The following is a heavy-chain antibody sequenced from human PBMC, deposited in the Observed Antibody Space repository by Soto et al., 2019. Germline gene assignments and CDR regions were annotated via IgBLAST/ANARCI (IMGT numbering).Heavy chain of an antibody. CDR1: GYTFTTYG. J-gene: IGHJ4*02. CDR3: ARTPRAQMIVLEAATRFDY. D-gene: IGHD2-15*01. Sequence: GASVKVSCKASGYTFTTYGFNWVRQAPGQGLEWMGWISPYNGDTNYAQNFQGRVTLTTDTSTSTAYMEPRSLTSDDTAIYYCARTPRAQMIVLEAATRFDYWGQGTLVTVPS. CDR2: ISPYNGDT. V-gene: IGHV1-18*04.